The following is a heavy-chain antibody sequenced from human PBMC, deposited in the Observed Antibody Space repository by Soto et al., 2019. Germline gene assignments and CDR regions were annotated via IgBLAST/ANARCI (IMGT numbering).Heavy chain of an antibody. J-gene: IGHJ6*02. CDR3: ARSIAAGQYCSSTSCYLYYYYGMDV. CDR2: ISAYNGNT. CDR1: GYTFTSYG. V-gene: IGHV1-18*01. Sequence: ASVKVSCKASGYTFTSYGISWVRQAPGQGLEWMGWISAYNGNTNYAQKLQGRGTMTTDTSTSTAYMELRSLRSDDTAVYYCARSIAAGQYCSSTSCYLYYYYGMDVWGQGTTVTVSS. D-gene: IGHD2-2*01.